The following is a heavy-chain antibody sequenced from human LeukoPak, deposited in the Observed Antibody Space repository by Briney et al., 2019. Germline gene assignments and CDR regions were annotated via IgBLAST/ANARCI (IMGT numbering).Heavy chain of an antibody. V-gene: IGHV4-30-2*01. J-gene: IGHJ4*02. Sequence: SQTLSLTCAVSGGSLSSGGYSRSWLRQPPGKGLEWIGYIYHSGSTYYNPSLKSRVTISVDRSKNQFSLKLSSVTAADTAVYYCARGLRCSSTSCPTGPPFDYWGQGTLVTVSS. D-gene: IGHD2-2*01. CDR3: ARGLRCSSTSCPTGPPFDY. CDR1: GGSLSSGGYS. CDR2: IYHSGST.